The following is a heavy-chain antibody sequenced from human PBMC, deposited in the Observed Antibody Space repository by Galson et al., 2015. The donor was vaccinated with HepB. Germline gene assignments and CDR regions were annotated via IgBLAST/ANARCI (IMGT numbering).Heavy chain of an antibody. D-gene: IGHD3-10*01. J-gene: IGHJ4*02. V-gene: IGHV3-21*01. Sequence: SLRLSCAASGFTFSSYSMNWVRQAPGKGLEWVSSISSSSSYIYYADSVKGRFTISRDSAKNSLYLQMNSLRAEDTAVYYCARGRRFGELFIPLPGITEFDYWGQGTLVTVSS. CDR3: ARGRRFGELFIPLPGITEFDY. CDR1: GFTFSSYS. CDR2: ISSSSSYI.